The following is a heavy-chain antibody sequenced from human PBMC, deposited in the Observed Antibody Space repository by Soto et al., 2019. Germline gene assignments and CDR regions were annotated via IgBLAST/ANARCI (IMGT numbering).Heavy chain of an antibody. J-gene: IGHJ3*02. Sequence: GGSLRLSCAASGFTFSSYSMNWVRQAPGKGLEWVSYISSSSSTIYYADSVKGRFTISRDNAKNSLYLQMNSLRAEDTAVYYCARGVNLGELSLYPHAFDIWGQGTMVTVSS. D-gene: IGHD3-16*02. V-gene: IGHV3-48*01. CDR2: ISSSSSTI. CDR3: ARGVNLGELSLYPHAFDI. CDR1: GFTFSSYS.